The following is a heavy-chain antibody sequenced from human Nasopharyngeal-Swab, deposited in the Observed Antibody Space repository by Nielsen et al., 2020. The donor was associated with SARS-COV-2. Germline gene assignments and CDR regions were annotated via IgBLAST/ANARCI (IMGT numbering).Heavy chain of an antibody. CDR3: ARQRGYTYGDAFDI. J-gene: IGHJ3*02. V-gene: IGHV3-21*01. CDR1: GFTFSSYS. D-gene: IGHD5-18*01. CDR2: ISSSSYI. Sequence: GESLTISCAASGFTFSSYSMNWVRQAPGKGLEWVSSISSSSYIYYADSLKGRFTISRDNAKNSLYLQMNSLRAEDSAVYYCARQRGYTYGDAFDIWGQGTMVTVSS.